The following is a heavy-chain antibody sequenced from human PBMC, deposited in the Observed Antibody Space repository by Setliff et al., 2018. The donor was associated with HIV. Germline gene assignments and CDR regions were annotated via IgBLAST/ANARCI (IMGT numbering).Heavy chain of an antibody. D-gene: IGHD1-1*01. V-gene: IGHV3-30*04. J-gene: IGHJ6*02. CDR3: ARDWGKTGYFYYGLDV. CDR2: ISDDGSDK. Sequence: PGGSLRLSCGVSGFPFSNYAMHWVRQAPGKGLEWVAIISDDGSDKHFADSLKGRFTISRDNSKNTMYLQMNSLRAEDTAVYYCARDWGKTGYFYYGLDVWGQGTTVTVSS. CDR1: GFPFSNYA.